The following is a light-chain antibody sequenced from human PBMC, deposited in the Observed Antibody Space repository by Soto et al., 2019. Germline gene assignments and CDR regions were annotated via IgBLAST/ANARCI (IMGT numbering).Light chain of an antibody. V-gene: IGKV1-17*02. CDR1: QGIRND. CDR3: QQLYSHPLT. J-gene: IGKJ4*01. Sequence: DIQMTQSPSSLSASVGDRVTITCRASQGIRNDLGWYQQKPGKAPKCLIYAVSNLQSGVPSRFSGSGYGTDFSLTISNLQPEDFATYYCQQLYSHPLTFGGGTKVDIK. CDR2: AVS.